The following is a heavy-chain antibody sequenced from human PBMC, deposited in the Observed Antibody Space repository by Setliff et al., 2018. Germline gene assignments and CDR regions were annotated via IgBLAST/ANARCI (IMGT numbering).Heavy chain of an antibody. Sequence: KTGGSLRLSCAASGFIFSDYYMSWIRQAPGKGMECISYITSSGNTIYYADSVKGRFTISRDSAKNELYLQMNSLRAEDTAVYYCAREGKEGFGELPDYYYYYMDVWGKGTTVTVSS. CDR1: GFIFSDYY. D-gene: IGHD3-10*01. CDR3: AREGKEGFGELPDYYYYYMDV. CDR2: ITSSGNTI. V-gene: IGHV3-11*04. J-gene: IGHJ6*03.